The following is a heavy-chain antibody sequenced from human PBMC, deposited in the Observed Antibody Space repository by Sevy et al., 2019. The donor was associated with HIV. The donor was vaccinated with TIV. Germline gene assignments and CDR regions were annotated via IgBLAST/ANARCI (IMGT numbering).Heavy chain of an antibody. J-gene: IGHJ5*02. CDR1: GGSISSSSYY. D-gene: IGHD6-6*01. CDR2: IYYSGST. CDR3: ARRRAARSKYNWFDP. V-gene: IGHV4-39*01. Sequence: SETLSLTCTVSGGSISSSSYYWGWIRQPPGKGLEWIGSIYYSGSTYYNPSLKSRVTISVDTSKNRFSLKLSSVTAADTAVYYCARRRAARSKYNWFDPWGQGTLVTVSS.